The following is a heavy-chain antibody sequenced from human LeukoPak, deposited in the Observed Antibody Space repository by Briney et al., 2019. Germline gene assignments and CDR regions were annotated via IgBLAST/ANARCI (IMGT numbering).Heavy chain of an antibody. V-gene: IGHV3-43*02. J-gene: IGHJ4*02. CDR2: ISGDGGST. D-gene: IGHD6-19*01. CDR1: GSGFTFDGYA. Sequence: PGGSLRLSCAASGSGFTFDGYAVHWVRRPPGKGLEWVSLISGDGGSTFYADSVRGRFTISRDNSKNSLYLQMSSLRSEDTALYFCARESDSSGWYDYWGQGTLVTVSS. CDR3: ARESDSSGWYDY.